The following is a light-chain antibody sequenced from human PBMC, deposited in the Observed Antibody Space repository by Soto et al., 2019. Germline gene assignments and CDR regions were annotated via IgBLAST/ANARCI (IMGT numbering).Light chain of an antibody. Sequence: IVLTHSPGTLSFSPGERATLSFRASQSVRNNYLAWYQQRPGQAPRLLIYGASSRATGIPDRFSGSGSGADFILTISRLEPEDFAVYDCQQYGSTPINCGQGTRLEN. V-gene: IGKV3-20*01. CDR2: GAS. CDR3: QQYGSTPIN. CDR1: QSVRNNY. J-gene: IGKJ5*01.